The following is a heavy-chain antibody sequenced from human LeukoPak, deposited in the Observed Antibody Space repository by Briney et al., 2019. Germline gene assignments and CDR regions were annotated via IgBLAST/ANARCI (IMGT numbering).Heavy chain of an antibody. CDR2: ISSSSSYI. CDR1: GFTFSSYS. V-gene: IGHV3-21*01. D-gene: IGHD2-15*01. J-gene: IGHJ4*02. CDR3: ARDAAYCSGGSCYFGY. Sequence: GGSLRLSCAASGFTFSSYSMNWVRQAPGKGLEWVSSISSSSSYIYYADSVKGRFTISRDNAKNSLYLQMNSLRAEDTAVYYCARDAAYCSGGSCYFGYWGQGTRVTVSS.